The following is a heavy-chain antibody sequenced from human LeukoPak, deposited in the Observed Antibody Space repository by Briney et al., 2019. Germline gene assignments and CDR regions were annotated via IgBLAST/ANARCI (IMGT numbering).Heavy chain of an antibody. Sequence: ASVKVSCKASGYTFTSYDINWVRQATGQGLEWMGWMNPNSGNTGYVQKFQGRVTMTRNTSISTAYMELSSLRSEDTAVYYCARAIAPNWFDPWGQGTLVTVSS. CDR2: MNPNSGNT. V-gene: IGHV1-8*01. CDR3: ARAIAPNWFDP. J-gene: IGHJ5*02. CDR1: GYTFTSYD.